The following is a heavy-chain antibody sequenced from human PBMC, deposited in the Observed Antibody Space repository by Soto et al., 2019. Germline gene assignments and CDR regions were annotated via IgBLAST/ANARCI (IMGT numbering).Heavy chain of an antibody. CDR3: ARAKAPLSRSSWYWFHP. CDR1: GGSISSYY. Sequence: QVQLQESGPGLVKPSETLSLTCTVSGGSISSYYWSWIRQPPGKGLEWIGYIYYSGSTNYNPSLKSRVTISVETSKNQPSLKLRSVTAADTAVYYCARAKAPLSRSSWYWFHPWGQGTLVTVSS. J-gene: IGHJ5*02. CDR2: IYYSGST. D-gene: IGHD6-13*01. V-gene: IGHV4-59*08.